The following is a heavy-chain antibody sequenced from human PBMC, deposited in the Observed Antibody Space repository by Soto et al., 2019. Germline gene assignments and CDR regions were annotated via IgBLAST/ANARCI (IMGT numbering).Heavy chain of an antibody. CDR3: ASIGGLRLRVFDY. D-gene: IGHD5-12*01. J-gene: IGHJ4*02. V-gene: IGHV4-34*01. Sequence: QVQLQQWGAGLLKPSETLSLTCAVYGGSFSGYYWSWIRQPPGKGLEWIGEINHSGSTNYNPSLKSRVTISVDTSKNQFSLKLSSVTAADTAVYYCASIGGLRLRVFDYWGQGTLVTVSS. CDR2: INHSGST. CDR1: GGSFSGYY.